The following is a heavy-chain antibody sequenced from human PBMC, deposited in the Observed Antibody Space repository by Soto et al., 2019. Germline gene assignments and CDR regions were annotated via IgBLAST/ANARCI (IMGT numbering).Heavy chain of an antibody. J-gene: IGHJ6*02. CDR3: ARVSCREKYGMDF. CDR1: GFTFSDSY. V-gene: IGHV3-11*01. Sequence: PGVSLRLSCAPSGFTFSDSYMSWIRPAPGKGLEWVAYITFSGNNVYYADSLKGRFTISRDNATNSLYLQMNRLRAEDTAVYYCARVSCREKYGMDFWGQGTTVTVSS. CDR2: ITFSGNNV.